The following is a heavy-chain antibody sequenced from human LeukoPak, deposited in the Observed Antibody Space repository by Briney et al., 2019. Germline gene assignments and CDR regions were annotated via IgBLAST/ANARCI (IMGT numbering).Heavy chain of an antibody. V-gene: IGHV3-7*01. CDR1: GFTFSSYW. J-gene: IGHJ4*02. CDR2: IKQDGSEK. CDR3: ARDLRYYYDSSGSFDY. D-gene: IGHD3-22*01. Sequence: PGGSLRLSCAASGFTFSSYWMSWVRQAPGKGLEWVANIKQDGSEKYYVDSVKGRFTISRDNAKNSLYLQMNSLGAEDTAVYYCARDLRYYYDSSGSFDYWGQGTLVTVSS.